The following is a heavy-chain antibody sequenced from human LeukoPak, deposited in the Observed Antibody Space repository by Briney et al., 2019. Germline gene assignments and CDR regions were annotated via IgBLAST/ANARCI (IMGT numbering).Heavy chain of an antibody. CDR1: GFTFSSYA. CDR2: ISGSGGST. J-gene: IGHJ4*02. D-gene: IGHD6-6*01. Sequence: GGSLRLSCAASGFTFSSYAMSWVRQAPGKGLEWVSAISGSGGSTYYADSVKGRFTISRDNSKNTLYLQMNSLRAEDTAVYYCAKERPEYSSSPRAGPIDYWGQGTLVTVSS. CDR3: AKERPEYSSSPRAGPIDY. V-gene: IGHV3-23*01.